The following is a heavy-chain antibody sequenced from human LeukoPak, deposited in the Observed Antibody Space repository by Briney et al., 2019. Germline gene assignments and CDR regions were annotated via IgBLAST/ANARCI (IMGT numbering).Heavy chain of an antibody. J-gene: IGHJ4*02. CDR2: VADDGNHK. Sequence: GGSLRLSCAASGFTLSRYGMHWVRQAPGKGLEWVAVVADDGNHKVYADSAKGRFTIYRDNSKNTLYLQMDSLRAEDTAVYYCAREAAWGQWYFDYWGQGTLVTVSS. V-gene: IGHV3-30*03. CDR3: AREAAWGQWYFDY. CDR1: GFTLSRYG. D-gene: IGHD2-15*01.